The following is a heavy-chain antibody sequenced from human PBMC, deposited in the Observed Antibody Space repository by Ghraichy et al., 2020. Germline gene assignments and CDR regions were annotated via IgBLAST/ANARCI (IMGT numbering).Heavy chain of an antibody. Sequence: GGSLRLSCAASGFSFTDYWMHWVRQTPGRGLEWVSNLNIDGTTVNYADSVKGRFTISRDNAKNTVYLQMISLTVEDTAVYYCVRSYKDGLRHFDYWGQGTLVTVSS. D-gene: IGHD1-14*01. CDR1: GFSFTDYW. CDR3: VRSYKDGLRHFDY. CDR2: LNIDGTTV. V-gene: IGHV3-74*01. J-gene: IGHJ4*02.